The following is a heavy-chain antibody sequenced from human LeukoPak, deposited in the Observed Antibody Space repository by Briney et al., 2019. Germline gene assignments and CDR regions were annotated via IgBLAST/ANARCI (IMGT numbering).Heavy chain of an antibody. CDR3: ATIVVVPAATPTTDAFDI. J-gene: IGHJ3*02. Sequence: ASVKVSCKASGGTFSSYAISWVRQAPGQGLEWMGGIIPIFGTANYAQKFQGRVTITADESTSTAYMELSSLRSEDTAVYYCATIVVVPAATPTTDAFDIWGQGTMVTVSS. V-gene: IGHV1-69*13. CDR1: GGTFSSYA. CDR2: IIPIFGTA. D-gene: IGHD2-2*01.